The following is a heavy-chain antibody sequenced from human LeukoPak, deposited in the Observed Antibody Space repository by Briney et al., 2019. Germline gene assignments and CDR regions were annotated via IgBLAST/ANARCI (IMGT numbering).Heavy chain of an antibody. D-gene: IGHD2/OR15-2a*01. J-gene: IGHJ4*02. CDR1: GFTFSSYS. CDR2: ISSSSSTI. Sequence: PGGSLRLSCAASGFTFSSYSMNWVRQAPGKVLEWVSYISSSSSTIYYADSVKGRFTISRDNAKNSLYLQMNSLRAEDTAVYYCARLSAGRWGQGTLVTVSS. V-gene: IGHV3-48*01. CDR3: ARLSAGR.